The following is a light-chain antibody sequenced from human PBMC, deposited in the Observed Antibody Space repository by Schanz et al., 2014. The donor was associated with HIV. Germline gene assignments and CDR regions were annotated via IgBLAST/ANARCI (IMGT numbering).Light chain of an antibody. Sequence: QSVLTQPASVSGSPGQSITISCTGTSSDVGGYNYVSWYQQHPGKAPKLMIYDVSNRPSGVSNRFSGSKSGNTASLTISALQAEDEADYFCCSYAGTYTRYVFGTGTKLTVL. CDR1: SSDVGGYNY. V-gene: IGLV2-14*01. J-gene: IGLJ1*01. CDR3: CSYAGTYTRYV. CDR2: DVS.